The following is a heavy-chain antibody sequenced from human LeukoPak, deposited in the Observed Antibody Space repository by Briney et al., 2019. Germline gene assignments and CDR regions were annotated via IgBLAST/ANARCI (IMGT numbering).Heavy chain of an antibody. D-gene: IGHD2-2*02. CDR3: ARQDIVVVPAAIIGGFWFDP. Sequence: SGTLSLTCTVSGGSISSSSYYWGWIGQPPGKGLEWIGSIYYSGSTYYNPSLKSRVTISVDTSKNQFSLKLSSVTAADTAVYYCARQDIVVVPAAIIGGFWFDPWGQGTLVTVSS. CDR1: GGSISSSSYY. J-gene: IGHJ5*02. CDR2: IYYSGST. V-gene: IGHV4-39*01.